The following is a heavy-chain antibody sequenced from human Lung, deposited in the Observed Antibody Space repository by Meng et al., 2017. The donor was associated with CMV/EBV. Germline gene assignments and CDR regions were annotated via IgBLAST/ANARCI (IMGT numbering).Heavy chain of an antibody. J-gene: IGHJ6*02. Sequence: GSLSLXCVASGFTFSRYEMSWVRQAPGKGLAWVSSISTNGSTIYYANSAKGRFTVSRDNAENSLYLQMNSLRAEDTALYYCAREFCSSSSCYPPDVWGQGXTVTVSS. V-gene: IGHV3-48*03. D-gene: IGHD2-2*01. CDR1: GFTFSRYE. CDR2: ISTNGSTI. CDR3: AREFCSSSSCYPPDV.